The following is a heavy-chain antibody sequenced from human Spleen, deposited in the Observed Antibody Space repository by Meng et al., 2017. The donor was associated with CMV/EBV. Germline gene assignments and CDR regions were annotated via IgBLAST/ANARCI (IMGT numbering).Heavy chain of an antibody. CDR3: ARESAGTFDY. CDR2: INHSGST. J-gene: IGHJ4*02. Sequence: SETLSLTCAVYGGSFSGYYWSWIRQPPGKGLEWIGEINHSGSTNYNPSLQSRATISVDTSKNQFSLKLSSVTAADTAVYYCARESAGTFDYWGQGTLVTVSS. CDR1: GGSFSGYY. D-gene: IGHD6-13*01. V-gene: IGHV4-34*01.